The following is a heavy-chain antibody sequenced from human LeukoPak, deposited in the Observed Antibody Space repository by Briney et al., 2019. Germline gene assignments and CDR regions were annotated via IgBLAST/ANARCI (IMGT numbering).Heavy chain of an antibody. CDR1: GYTFTSYG. Sequence: GASVKVSCKASGYTFTSYGISWVRQAPGQGLEWMGWISTFNGDTNYAQKLQGRVTMTTDTSTSTAYMELRSLRSDDTAVYYCAREGLGELTLDYWGQGTLVTVSS. CDR3: AREGLGELTLDY. CDR2: ISTFNGDT. J-gene: IGHJ4*02. V-gene: IGHV1-18*01. D-gene: IGHD3-16*01.